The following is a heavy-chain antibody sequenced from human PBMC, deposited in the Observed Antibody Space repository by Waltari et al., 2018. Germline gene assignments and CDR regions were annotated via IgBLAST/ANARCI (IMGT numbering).Heavy chain of an antibody. Sequence: EVQLLESGGGLVQPGGSLRLSCAASGFTFSSYAMSCVRPAPGKGLEWVSAISGSGGSTYYADSVKGRFTISRDNSKNTLYLQMNSLRAEDTAVYYCAKSNRATRYYYYGMDVWGQGTTVTVSS. V-gene: IGHV3-23*01. J-gene: IGHJ6*02. D-gene: IGHD5-12*01. CDR1: GFTFSSYA. CDR3: AKSNRATRYYYYGMDV. CDR2: ISGSGGST.